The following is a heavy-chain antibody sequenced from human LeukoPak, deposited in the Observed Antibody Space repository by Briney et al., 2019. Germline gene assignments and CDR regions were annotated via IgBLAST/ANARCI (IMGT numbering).Heavy chain of an antibody. CDR1: GVSTSSNY. Sequence: SETLSLTCTVSGVSTSSNYWSWLRQPPGKGLEWITYSSYTGSTNYNPSLKSRVTISVDTSKNQFSLRLRSVTAADTAVYYCARFIPSSGIDPWGQGTLVTVSS. CDR2: SSYTGST. D-gene: IGHD3-10*02. J-gene: IGHJ5*02. V-gene: IGHV4-59*01. CDR3: ARFIPSSGIDP.